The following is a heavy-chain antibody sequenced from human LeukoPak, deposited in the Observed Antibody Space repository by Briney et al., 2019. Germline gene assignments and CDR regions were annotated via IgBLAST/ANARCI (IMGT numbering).Heavy chain of an antibody. CDR2: ISYDGSNK. CDR3: ARPSLYDYVWGSYRYTDY. J-gene: IGHJ4*02. Sequence: PGRSLRLSCAASGFTFSSYAMHWVRQAPGKGLEWVAVISYDGSNKYYADSVKGRFTISRDNSKNTLYLQMNSLRAEDTAVYYCARPSLYDYVWGSYRYTDYWGQGTLVTVSS. CDR1: GFTFSSYA. D-gene: IGHD3-16*02. V-gene: IGHV3-30-3*01.